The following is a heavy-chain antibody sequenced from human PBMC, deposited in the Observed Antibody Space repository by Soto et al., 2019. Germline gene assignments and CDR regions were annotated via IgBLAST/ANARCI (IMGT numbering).Heavy chain of an antibody. D-gene: IGHD6-13*01. CDR2: ISYDGSNK. CDR3: ARDIAAARNFDY. Sequence: PGGSLRLSCAASGFTFSSYAMHWVRQAPGKGLEWVAVISYDGSNKYYADSVKGRFTISSDNSKNTLYLQMNSLRVEDTAVYYCARDIAAARNFDYWGQGTLVTVSS. CDR1: GFTFSSYA. V-gene: IGHV3-30-3*01. J-gene: IGHJ4*02.